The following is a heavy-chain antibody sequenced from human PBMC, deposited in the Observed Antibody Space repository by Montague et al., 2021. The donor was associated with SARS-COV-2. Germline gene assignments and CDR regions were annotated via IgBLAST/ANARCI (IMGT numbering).Heavy chain of an antibody. CDR2: IYYNGNT. J-gene: IGHJ3*02. CDR1: GGSIGTYY. Sequence: SETLSLTCTVSGGSIGTYYWSWIRQPPGKGLEWIGYIYYNGNTNYNPSLKSRVTISIDTSSNQFSLNLNSVTAADTAVYYCATDIGSGTDVAFDNWGQGSMVTVSS. V-gene: IGHV4-59*08. CDR3: ATDIGSGTDVAFDN. D-gene: IGHD3-10*01.